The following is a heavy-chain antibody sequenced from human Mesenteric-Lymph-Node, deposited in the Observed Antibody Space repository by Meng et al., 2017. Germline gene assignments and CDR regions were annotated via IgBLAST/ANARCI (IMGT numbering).Heavy chain of an antibody. D-gene: IGHD3-10*01. J-gene: IGHJ4*02. Sequence: GESLKISCGASGFSFSSYEMNWVRQAPGKGLEWVAYIKPDGSEKYYVDSVKGRFTISRDNAKNSLSLQMNSLGAEDTAVYYCARDWGGSGSSMDCWGQGTLVTVSS. CDR2: IKPDGSEK. CDR1: GFSFSSYE. CDR3: ARDWGGSGSSMDC. V-gene: IGHV3-7*01.